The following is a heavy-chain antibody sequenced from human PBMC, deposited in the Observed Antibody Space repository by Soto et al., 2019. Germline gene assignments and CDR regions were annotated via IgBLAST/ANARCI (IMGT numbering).Heavy chain of an antibody. CDR1: GFTFDDYA. CDR2: ISWNSGSI. Sequence: EVQLVESGGGLVQPGRSLRLSCAASGFTFDDYAMHWVRQAPGKGLEWVSGISWNSGSIGYADSVKGRFTISRDNDKNSLYLQMNSLRAEDTALYYCAKAAYSGSYPYYGMDVWGQGTTVTVSS. J-gene: IGHJ6*02. CDR3: AKAAYSGSYPYYGMDV. V-gene: IGHV3-9*01. D-gene: IGHD1-26*01.